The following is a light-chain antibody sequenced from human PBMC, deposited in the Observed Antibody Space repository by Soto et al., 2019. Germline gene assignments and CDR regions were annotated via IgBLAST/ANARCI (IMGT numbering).Light chain of an antibody. Sequence: QSALTQPASMSGSPGQSITISCTGTSSDVGGSNFVSWYQQHPGTAPKLMIFDVTNRPSGLSNRFSGSKSGNTASLTISGLQSEDEADYYCSSYTSSSTVIFGGGTKLTVL. J-gene: IGLJ2*01. CDR2: DVT. CDR3: SSYTSSSTVI. CDR1: SSDVGGSNF. V-gene: IGLV2-14*03.